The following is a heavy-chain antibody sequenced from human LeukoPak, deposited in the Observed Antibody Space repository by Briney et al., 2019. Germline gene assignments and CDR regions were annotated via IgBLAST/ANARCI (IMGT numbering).Heavy chain of an antibody. V-gene: IGHV1-24*01. J-gene: IGHJ5*02. CDR1: GYTLTELS. CDR2: FDPEDGET. D-gene: IGHD3-10*01. Sequence: ASVKVSCKVSGYTLTELSMHWVRQAPGKGLEWMGGFDPEDGETIYAQKFQGRVTMTEDTSTDTAYMELSSLRSEDAAVYYCATTYGSGIPWFDPWGQGTLVTVSS. CDR3: ATTYGSGIPWFDP.